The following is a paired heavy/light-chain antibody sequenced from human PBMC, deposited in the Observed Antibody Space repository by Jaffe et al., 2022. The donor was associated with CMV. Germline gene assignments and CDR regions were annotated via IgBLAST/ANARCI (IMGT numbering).Heavy chain of an antibody. CDR3: ARDFRDGHKGEPEYFQH. D-gene: IGHD1-26*01. Sequence: EGQLVESGGGLVQPGGSLRLSCKASGFVFSSYEMNWVRLAPGKGLEWISYISISGLSIYYADSVKGRFTVSRDNPKNSLYLQMNSLRVEDTAVYFCARDFRDGHKGEPEYFQHWGQGTPVTVSS. CDR1: GFVFSSYE. CDR2: ISISGLSI. V-gene: IGHV3-48*03. J-gene: IGHJ1*01.
Light chain of an antibody. V-gene: IGKV3-15*01. J-gene: IGKJ4*01. Sequence: ETVMTQSPATLSVSPGERATLSCRASQSVSSNLAWYQQKPGQAPRLLIYDASTRATGIPDRFSGSGSGTEFTLTISSLQSEDFGIYYCQQYNDRPPAPTFGGGTKVEI. CDR3: QQYNDRPPAPT. CDR1: QSVSSN. CDR2: DAS.